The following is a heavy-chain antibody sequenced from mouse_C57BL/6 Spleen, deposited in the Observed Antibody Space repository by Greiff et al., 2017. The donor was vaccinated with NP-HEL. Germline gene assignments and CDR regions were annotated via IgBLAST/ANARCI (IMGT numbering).Heavy chain of an antibody. V-gene: IGHV1-18*01. D-gene: IGHD1-1*01. Sequence: EVQLQQSGPELVKPGASVKIPCKASGYTFTDYNMDWVKQSHGKSLEWIGDINPNNGGTIYNQKFKGKATLTVDKSSSTAYMELRSLTSEDTAVYYCARSLNYYGSSYYAMDYWGQRTSVTVSS. CDR3: ARSLNYYGSSYYAMDY. CDR1: GYTFTDYN. CDR2: INPNNGGT. J-gene: IGHJ4*01.